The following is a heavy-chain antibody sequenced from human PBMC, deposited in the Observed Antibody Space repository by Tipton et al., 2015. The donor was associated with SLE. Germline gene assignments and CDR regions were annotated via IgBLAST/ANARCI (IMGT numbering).Heavy chain of an antibody. CDR3: SRHVPRGGYDFDS. V-gene: IGHV4-39*07. D-gene: IGHD3-10*02. CDR1: GGSISGSRFY. Sequence: TLSLTCFVSGGSISGSRFYWGWSRQPPGKGLEWLGSVDAFGATYYNPSLKSIVTTSIDTPKNQFSLNLTSVTAADSAVYYCSRHVPRGGYDFDSWGRGTMVTVSS. CDR2: VDAFGAT. J-gene: IGHJ4*02.